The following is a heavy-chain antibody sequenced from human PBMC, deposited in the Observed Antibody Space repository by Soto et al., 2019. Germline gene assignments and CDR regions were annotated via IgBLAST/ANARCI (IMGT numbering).Heavy chain of an antibody. CDR1: GYTFTSYY. V-gene: IGHV1-46*01. D-gene: IGHD4-17*01. J-gene: IGHJ4*02. CDR2: INPSGGST. Sequence: QVQLVQSGAEVKKPGASVKVSCKASGYTFTSYYMHWVRQAPGQGLEWMGIINPSGGSTSYAQKFQGRVTMTRVTSTSTVYMELSSLRSEDTAVYYCARLTFTRLRHKVFDYWGQGTLVTVSS. CDR3: ARLTFTRLRHKVFDY.